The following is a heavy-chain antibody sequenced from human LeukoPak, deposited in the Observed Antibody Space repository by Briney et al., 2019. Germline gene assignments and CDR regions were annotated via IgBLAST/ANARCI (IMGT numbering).Heavy chain of an antibody. J-gene: IGHJ4*02. CDR1: GGSISPYY. CDR3: ARDGTGFLHLAF. D-gene: IGHD1-1*01. CDR2: IFHSGTT. Sequence: PSETLSLTCTMSGGSISPYYWSWIRQPPGKGLEWIAYIFHSGTTKYNPSLKSRVAISLDTPKSQFSLRLHSVTAADTAVYYCARDGTGFLHLAFWGQGILVTVSS. V-gene: IGHV4-59*01.